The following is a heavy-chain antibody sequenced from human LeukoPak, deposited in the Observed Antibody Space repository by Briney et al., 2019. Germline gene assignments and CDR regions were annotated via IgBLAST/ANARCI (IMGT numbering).Heavy chain of an antibody. CDR1: GFTFSSYA. CDR3: AKDSRIRYYYDSSGCCAFDI. CDR2: IRGSGSST. J-gene: IGHJ3*02. V-gene: IGHV3-23*01. D-gene: IGHD3-22*01. Sequence: GGSLRLSCAASGFTFSSYAMSWVRQAPGKGLEWVSTIRGSGSSTYYADSVKGRFTISRDNSKNTLYLQMNSLRAEDTAVYYCAKDSRIRYYYDSSGCCAFDIWGQGTMVTVSS.